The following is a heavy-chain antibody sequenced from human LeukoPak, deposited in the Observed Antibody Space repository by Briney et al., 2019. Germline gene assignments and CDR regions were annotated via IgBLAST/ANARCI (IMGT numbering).Heavy chain of an antibody. CDR3: ANTALGGYDSSGYYNYFDY. J-gene: IGHJ4*02. CDR1: GFTFDDYA. V-gene: IGHV3-9*01. D-gene: IGHD3-22*01. CDR2: ISWNSGST. Sequence: GRSLRLSCAASGFTFDDYAMHWVRQAPGKGLEWVSGISWNSGSTYYADSVKGRFTISRDNSKNTLYLQMNSLRAEDTAVYYCANTALGGYDSSGYYNYFDYWGQGTLATVSS.